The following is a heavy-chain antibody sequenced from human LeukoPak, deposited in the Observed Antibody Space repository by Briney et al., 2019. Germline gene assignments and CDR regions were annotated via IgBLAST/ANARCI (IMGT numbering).Heavy chain of an antibody. Sequence: ASVKVSCKASGYTFTSYAMHWVRQAPGQRLEWMGWINAGNGNTKYSQKFQGRVTITRDTSASTAYMELSSLRSEDTAVYYCARDRHYDYVWGSLPDYWGQGTLVTVSS. CDR2: INAGNGNT. CDR1: GYTFTSYA. J-gene: IGHJ4*02. V-gene: IGHV1-3*01. D-gene: IGHD3-16*01. CDR3: ARDRHYDYVWGSLPDY.